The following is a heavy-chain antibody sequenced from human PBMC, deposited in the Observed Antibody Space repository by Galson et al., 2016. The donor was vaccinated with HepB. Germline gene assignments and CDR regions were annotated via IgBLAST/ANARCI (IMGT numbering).Heavy chain of an antibody. J-gene: IGHJ4*02. Sequence: SETLSLTCTVSGGFISTTSYYWDWIRQPPGKGLEWVGSIYYDGSTYYNPSLKSRVSISVDTSKNQFSLKLTSVTAADTSVYYCARRRPRSGRHGPYFDYWGQGTLVTVSS. CDR3: ARRRPRSGRHGPYFDY. D-gene: IGHD6-19*01. CDR2: IYYDGST. V-gene: IGHV4-39*01. CDR1: GGFISTTSYY.